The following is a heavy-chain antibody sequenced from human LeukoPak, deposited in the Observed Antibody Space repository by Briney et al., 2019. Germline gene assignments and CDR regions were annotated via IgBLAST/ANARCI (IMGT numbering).Heavy chain of an antibody. J-gene: IGHJ6*02. D-gene: IGHD3-16*01. CDR3: ASAELMHHGMDV. Sequence: PGGSLRLSCAASGLTFSSYWMHWVRQAPGKGLVWVSRINSDGNSTSYADSAKGRFTISRDNAKNTLYLQMNSLRAEDTAVYYCASAELMHHGMDVWGQGTTVTVSS. V-gene: IGHV3-74*01. CDR1: GLTFSSYW. CDR2: INSDGNST.